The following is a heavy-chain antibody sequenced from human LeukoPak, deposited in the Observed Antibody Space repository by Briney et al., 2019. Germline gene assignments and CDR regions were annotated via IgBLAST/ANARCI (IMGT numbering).Heavy chain of an antibody. J-gene: IGHJ4*02. CDR3: ARGRATALTFDF. Sequence: GGSLRLSCAASGFTFSDYYMSWISQAPGKGLEWVSYISSGGETIYSLDSVKGRFTISRDNAKKSLYLQMHSLRAEDTAVYYCARGRATALTFDFWGQGTLVTVSS. CDR1: GFTFSDYY. D-gene: IGHD2-21*02. V-gene: IGHV3-11*01. CDR2: ISSGGETI.